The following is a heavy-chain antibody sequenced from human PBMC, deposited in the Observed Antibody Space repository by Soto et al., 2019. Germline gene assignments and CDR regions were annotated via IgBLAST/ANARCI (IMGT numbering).Heavy chain of an antibody. D-gene: IGHD2-21*01. CDR2: VYNSGST. CDR3: ARRAVVAVTGSLDNWLDP. V-gene: IGHV4-61*08. CDR1: GGSISSGGYF. J-gene: IGHJ5*02. Sequence: PSETLSLTCAVSGGSISSGGYFWSWIRQPPGKALEWIGYVYNSGSTNYNPSLKSRVTISVDTSKNQFSLKVNSVTAADTAVYYCARRAVVAVTGSLDNWLDPWGQGILVTVSS.